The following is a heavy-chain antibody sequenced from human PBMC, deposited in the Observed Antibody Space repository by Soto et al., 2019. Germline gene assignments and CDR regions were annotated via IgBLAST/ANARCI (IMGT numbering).Heavy chain of an antibody. J-gene: IGHJ4*02. V-gene: IGHV1-24*01. CDR2: FDPEDGET. Sequence: ASVKVSCKVSGYTLTELSMHWVLQAPGKGLEWMGGFDPEDGETIYAQKFQGRVTMTEDTSTDTAYMELSSLRSEDTAVYYCATRFPGIAVAGTLDYWGQGTLVTVSS. D-gene: IGHD6-19*01. CDR1: GYTLTELS. CDR3: ATRFPGIAVAGTLDY.